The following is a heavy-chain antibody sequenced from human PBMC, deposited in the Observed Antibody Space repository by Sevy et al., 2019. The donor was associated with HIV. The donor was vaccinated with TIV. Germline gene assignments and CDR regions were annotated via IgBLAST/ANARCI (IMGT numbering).Heavy chain of an antibody. D-gene: IGHD1-1*01. V-gene: IGHV4-59*01. CDR1: GGSISSYY. CDR2: LYYNGRT. J-gene: IGHJ6*02. CDR3: ARAGGTTDWGMDV. Sequence: SETLSLTCTVSGGSISSYYWTWIRQSPGKGLECIGSLYYNGRTIYNPSLTSRVTISVDTSKNQFSLGLSSVTAADTAVYFCARAGGTTDWGMDVWGQGTTVTVSS.